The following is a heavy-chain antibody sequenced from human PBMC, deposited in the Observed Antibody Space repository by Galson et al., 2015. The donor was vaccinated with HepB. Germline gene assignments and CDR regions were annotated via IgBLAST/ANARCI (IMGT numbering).Heavy chain of an antibody. CDR2: IKQDGSEK. Sequence: SLRLSCAASGFTFSSYWMSWVRQAPGKGLEWVANIKQDGSEKYYVDSGKGRFTISRDNAKNSLYLQMNSLRAEDTAVYYCARDPRYCSSTSCYKREWFDYWGQGTLVTVSS. V-gene: IGHV3-7*03. CDR1: GFTFSSYW. CDR3: ARDPRYCSSTSCYKREWFDY. J-gene: IGHJ4*02. D-gene: IGHD2-2*02.